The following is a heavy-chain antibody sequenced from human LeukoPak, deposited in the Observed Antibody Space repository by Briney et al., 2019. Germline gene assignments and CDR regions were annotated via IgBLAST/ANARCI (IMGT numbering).Heavy chain of an antibody. V-gene: IGHV4-31*03. CDR3: ARDGPGTFDI. CDR1: GGSISSGGYY. J-gene: IGHJ3*02. Sequence: SETLSLTCTVSGGSISSGGYYWSWIRQHPGKGLEWIGYIYYSGSTYYNPSLKSRVTISVDTYKNQFSLKLSSVTAADTAVYYCARDGPGTFDIWGQGTMVTVSS. CDR2: IYYSGST.